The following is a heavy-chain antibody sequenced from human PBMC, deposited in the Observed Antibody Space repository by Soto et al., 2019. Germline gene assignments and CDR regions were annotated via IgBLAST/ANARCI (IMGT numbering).Heavy chain of an antibody. CDR2: ISGYNGHT. D-gene: IGHD6-13*01. CDR1: GYTFTNYG. J-gene: IGHJ5*02. V-gene: IGHV1-18*04. Sequence: ASVKFSCKASGYTFTNYGITWVRQAPGEGLEWMGWISGYNGHTNYAQKVQGRVTMTTDTSTSTAYMELRSLRSDDTAVFYCARSPAATGTSCLDPWGQGTLVTVSS. CDR3: ARSPAATGTSCLDP.